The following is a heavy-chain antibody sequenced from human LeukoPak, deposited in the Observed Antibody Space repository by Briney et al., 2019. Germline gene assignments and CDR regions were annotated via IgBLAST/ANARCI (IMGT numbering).Heavy chain of an antibody. CDR1: GFTFNSYA. J-gene: IGHJ3*02. V-gene: IGHV3-21*06. CDR3: ARSGRGGAFDI. D-gene: IGHD1-26*01. CDR2: ISSSGNNT. Sequence: GGSLRLSCAASGFTFNSYAMNWVRQAPGKGLEWVSTISSSGNNTYYTDSVKGRFTISGDNAKNTQYLQMNSLRAEDTAVYYCARSGRGGAFDIWGQGTMVTVSS.